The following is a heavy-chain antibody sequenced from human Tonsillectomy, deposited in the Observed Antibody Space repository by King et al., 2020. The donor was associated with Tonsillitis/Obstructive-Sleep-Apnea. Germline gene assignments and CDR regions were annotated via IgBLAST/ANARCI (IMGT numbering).Heavy chain of an antibody. D-gene: IGHD1-26*01. J-gene: IGHJ4*02. CDR1: GGSIRDYY. CDR3: ARDAGSYEGYFDY. Sequence: QLQESGPGLVKPSETLSLTCTVSGGSIRDYYWSWIRQPAGKGLEWIGRMYSSGSTNCNPSLKSRATMLVDTPKNQFSLKLSSVTAADTAVYYCARDAGSYEGYFDYWGQGTLVTVSS. V-gene: IGHV4-4*07. CDR2: MYSSGST.